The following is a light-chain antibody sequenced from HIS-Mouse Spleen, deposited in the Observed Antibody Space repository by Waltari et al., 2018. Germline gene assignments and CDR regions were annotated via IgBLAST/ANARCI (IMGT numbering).Light chain of an antibody. CDR2: SNK. CDR1: SSNIGSNT. CDR3: AAWDDSLNGPWV. Sequence: QSVLTQPPSASGTPGQRVTIPCSGSSSNIGSNTVNWYQQLPGTAPKLLISSNKQRPSGVPDRFSGSKSGTSASLAISGLQSEDEADYYCAAWDDSLNGPWVFGGGTKLTVL. V-gene: IGLV1-44*01. J-gene: IGLJ3*02.